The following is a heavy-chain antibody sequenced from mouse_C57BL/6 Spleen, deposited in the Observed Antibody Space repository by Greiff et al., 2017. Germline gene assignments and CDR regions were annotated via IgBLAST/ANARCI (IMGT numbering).Heavy chain of an antibody. CDR3: ARGTTVVSFDY. CDR2: IYPRSGNT. CDR1: GYTFTSYG. J-gene: IGHJ2*01. V-gene: IGHV1-81*01. D-gene: IGHD1-1*01. Sequence: QVQLLQSGAELARPGASVKLSCTASGYTFTSYGISWVKQRTGKGLEWIGEIYPRSGNTYYNEKFKGKVTLTADKSSSTAYMELRSLTSEDSAVYFCARGTTVVSFDYWGQGTPLTVSS.